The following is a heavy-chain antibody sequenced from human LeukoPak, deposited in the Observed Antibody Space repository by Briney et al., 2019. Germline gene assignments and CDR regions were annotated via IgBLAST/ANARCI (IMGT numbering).Heavy chain of an antibody. CDR2: ISAYNGNT. V-gene: IGHV1-18*01. Sequence: GASVKVSCKASGYTFTSYGISWVRQGPGQGLEWMGWISAYNGNTNYAQKLQGRVTMTTDTSTSTAYMELRSLRSDDTAVYYCAREGITMVRGVIMDYYYYGMDVWGQGTTVTVSS. D-gene: IGHD3-10*01. CDR3: AREGITMVRGVIMDYYYYGMDV. CDR1: GYTFTSYG. J-gene: IGHJ6*02.